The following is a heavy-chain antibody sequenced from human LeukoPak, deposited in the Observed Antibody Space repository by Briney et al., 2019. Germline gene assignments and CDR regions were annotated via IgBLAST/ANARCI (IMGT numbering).Heavy chain of an antibody. CDR3: AKDGGLHLYYYYNYMDI. V-gene: IGHV3-30*02. CDR1: GFTFNSYG. Sequence: GGSLRLSCTASGFTFNSYGMHWVRQAPGKGLEWVAFIRYDGSYEYYADSVKGRFTISRDNSKTTLYLQMNSLRSEDTAVYYCAKDGGLHLYYYYNYMDIWGKGTTVTVSS. D-gene: IGHD5-24*01. J-gene: IGHJ6*03. CDR2: IRYDGSYE.